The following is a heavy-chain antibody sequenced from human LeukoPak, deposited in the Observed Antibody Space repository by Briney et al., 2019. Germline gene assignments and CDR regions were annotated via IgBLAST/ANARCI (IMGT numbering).Heavy chain of an antibody. CDR3: ARRVVVTAIDY. J-gene: IGHJ4*02. Sequence: SETLSLTCAVSGGSISSSSYCWGWIRQPPGKGLEWIGSIYYSGSTYYNPSLKSRVTISVDTSKNQFSLKLSSVTAADTAVYYCARRVVVTAIDYWGQGTLVTVSS. CDR2: IYYSGST. V-gene: IGHV4-39*01. CDR1: GGSISSSSYC. D-gene: IGHD2-21*02.